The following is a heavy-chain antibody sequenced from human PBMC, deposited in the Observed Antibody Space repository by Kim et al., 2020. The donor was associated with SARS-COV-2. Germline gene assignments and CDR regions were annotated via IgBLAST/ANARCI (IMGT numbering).Heavy chain of an antibody. Sequence: GASLKISCKGSGYSFTNYWIGWVRQMPGKGLEWVGIIYPGDSDTRYSPSFQGQVTISADKSVSTAYLQWSSLEASDTAMYYCARRQKAAGTDAMDVWGQGTTVTVSS. D-gene: IGHD6-13*01. CDR2: IYPGDSDT. CDR1: GYSFTNYW. V-gene: IGHV5-51*01. CDR3: ARRQKAAGTDAMDV. J-gene: IGHJ6*02.